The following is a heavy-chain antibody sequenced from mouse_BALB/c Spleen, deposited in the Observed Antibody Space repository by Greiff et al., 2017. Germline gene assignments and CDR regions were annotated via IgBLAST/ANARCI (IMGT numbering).Heavy chain of an antibody. V-gene: IGHV1-9*01. CDR1: GYTFSSYW. Sequence: VQLQQSGAELMKPGASVKISCKATGYTFSSYWIEWVKQRPGHGLEWIGEILPGSGSTNYNEKFKGKATFTADTSSNTAYMQLSSLTSEDSAVYYCARGYGNYLAWFAYWGQGTLVTVSA. CDR3: ARGYGNYLAWFAY. CDR2: ILPGSGST. J-gene: IGHJ3*01. D-gene: IGHD2-1*01.